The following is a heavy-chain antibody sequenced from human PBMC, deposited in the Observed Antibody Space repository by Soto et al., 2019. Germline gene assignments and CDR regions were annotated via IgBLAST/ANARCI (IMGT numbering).Heavy chain of an antibody. CDR1: GFSLSNCG. CDR3: AKDLYNSGWYNYFDP. D-gene: IGHD6-19*01. V-gene: IGHV3-30*18. Sequence: QVQLVESGGGVVQPGRSLILSCAASGFSLSNCGMHWVRQAPGKGLEWVAMISYDGSQEHFIDSVKGRFTISRDNSKNTLYLQMNSLRPEDTAVYYCAKDLYNSGWYNYFDPWGQGTLATVSS. J-gene: IGHJ5*02. CDR2: ISYDGSQE.